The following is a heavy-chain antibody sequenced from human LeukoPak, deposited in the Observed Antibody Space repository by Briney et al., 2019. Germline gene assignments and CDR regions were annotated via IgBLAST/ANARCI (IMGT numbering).Heavy chain of an antibody. CDR1: GFTLREFA. V-gene: IGHV3-49*03. J-gene: IGHJ4*02. CDR3: SREWGNGNDLRPDS. CDR2: IRSSIYGGTP. D-gene: IGHD1-1*01. Sequence: PGRSLRLSCTSSGFTLREFAVSWFRQAPGKGLEWIGFIRSSIYGGTPKAAASVEGRFIFSRDDSKGVAYLRMNSLKTDDTAVYYCSREWGNGNDLRPDSWGQGTLVTVSS.